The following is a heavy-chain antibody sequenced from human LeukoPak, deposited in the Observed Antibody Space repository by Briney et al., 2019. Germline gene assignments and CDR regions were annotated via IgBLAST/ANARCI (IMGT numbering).Heavy chain of an antibody. V-gene: IGHV1-69-2*01. Sequence: ASVKISCKVSAYTFTDYYMHWVQQAPGKGLERMGLVDPEDGETIYAEKFQGRVTITADTSTDTAYMELSSLRSEDTAVYYCATLDYPGYCSSTSCYFRYWGQGTLVTVSS. CDR2: VDPEDGET. J-gene: IGHJ4*02. D-gene: IGHD2-2*01. CDR1: AYTFTDYY. CDR3: ATLDYPGYCSSTSCYFRY.